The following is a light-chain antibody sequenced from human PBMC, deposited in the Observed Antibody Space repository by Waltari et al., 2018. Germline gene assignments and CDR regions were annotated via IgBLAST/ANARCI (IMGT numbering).Light chain of an antibody. CDR2: DAS. Sequence: EIVMTQSPATLSVSPGEIATLSCWASQSVGWNFAWYQQKPGQAPRLLIYDASTRATDIPVRFSGSGSGTQFTLTISSPQSEDVAIYYCQQYDKRYTFGQGTKLE. CDR1: QSVGWN. V-gene: IGKV3-15*01. J-gene: IGKJ2*01. CDR3: QQYDKRYT.